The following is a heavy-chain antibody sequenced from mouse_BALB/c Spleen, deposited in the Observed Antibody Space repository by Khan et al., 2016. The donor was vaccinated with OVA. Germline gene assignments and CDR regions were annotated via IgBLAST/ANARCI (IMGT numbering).Heavy chain of an antibody. Sequence: EVELVASGGDLVKSGGSLKLSCAASGFTFSPYSMSWVRQTPDKRLEWVSTISSDGDYTYYPDSVKGRFNISRDNAKNTLYLQMSSLKSEDTAIYYCATHLTGSFAYWGQGTLVTVSA. V-gene: IGHV5-6*01. CDR2: ISSDGDYT. J-gene: IGHJ3*01. D-gene: IGHD4-1*01. CDR3: ATHLTGSFAY. CDR1: GFTFSPYS.